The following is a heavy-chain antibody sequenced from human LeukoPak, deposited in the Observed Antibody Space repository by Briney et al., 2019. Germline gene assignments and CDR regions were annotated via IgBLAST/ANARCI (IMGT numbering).Heavy chain of an antibody. CDR3: AREGKIVPSPFQH. D-gene: IGHD2-2*01. J-gene: IGHJ1*01. V-gene: IGHV3-33*01. CDR1: GFTFSSYG. Sequence: PGGSLRLSCAASGFTFSSYGMHWVRQAPGKGLEWVAVIWFDGSYKYYADSVKGRFTISRDNSKNTLYPQMNSLRAEDTAVYYCAREGKIVPSPFQHWGQGTLVTVSS. CDR2: IWFDGSYK.